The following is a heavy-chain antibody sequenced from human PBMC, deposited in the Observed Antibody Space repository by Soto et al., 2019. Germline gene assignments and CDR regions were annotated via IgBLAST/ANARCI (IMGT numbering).Heavy chain of an antibody. Sequence: WGSLRLSCASSGFTFIYYAVAWVRQAPGKGLEWLSTISGRGDSTYYADSVKGRFTISRDNSKNTLYLQMNSLRVEDTALYYCAKATSVTTFFDYWGQGALVTVSS. CDR2: ISGRGDST. D-gene: IGHD4-17*01. J-gene: IGHJ4*02. CDR1: GFTFIYYA. V-gene: IGHV3-23*01. CDR3: AKATSVTTFFDY.